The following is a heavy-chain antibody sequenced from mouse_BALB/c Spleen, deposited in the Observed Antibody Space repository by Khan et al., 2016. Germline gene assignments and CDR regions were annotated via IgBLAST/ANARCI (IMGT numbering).Heavy chain of an antibody. CDR3: AQDGAYYGKGRNGMDY. CDR1: GYTFTSSV. V-gene: IGHV1S136*01. Sequence: IQLVQSGPELVKPGASVKMSCKASGYTFTSSVMHWVKQKPGQGLEWIGNIDPANDGTQYHENFKGKATLTADKPSSTAYMELSSLTSEDSAVLCCAQDGAYYGKGRNGMDYWGKGTSGTVSS. CDR2: IDPANDGT. J-gene: IGHJ4*01. D-gene: IGHD2-10*01.